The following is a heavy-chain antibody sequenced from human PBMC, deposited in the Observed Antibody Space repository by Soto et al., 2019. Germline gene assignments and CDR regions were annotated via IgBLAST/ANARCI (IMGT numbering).Heavy chain of an antibody. CDR1: GGTFSTYA. V-gene: IGHV1-69*01. CDR3: AGHKGSYSSGYYYFDY. D-gene: IGHD6-19*01. J-gene: IGHJ4*02. CDR2: IIPLFGTA. Sequence: QVQLVQSGAEVKQPGSSVKVSCKTSGGTFSTYAIYWVRQAPGQGLEWMGAIIPLFGTADYAQKFQGRVTITAEESTSTAYMELSSLRSEDTDVYYCAGHKGSYSSGYYYFDYWGQGTLVTVSS.